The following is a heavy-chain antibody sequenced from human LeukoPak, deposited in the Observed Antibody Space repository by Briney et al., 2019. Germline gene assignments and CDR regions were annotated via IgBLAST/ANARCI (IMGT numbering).Heavy chain of an antibody. Sequence: GRSLRLSCAASGFTFSSYAMHWVRKAPGKGLEWVAVISYDGSNKYYADSVKGRFTISRDNSKNTLYLQMNSLRVEDTAVYYCARDPRNVGLAPWGQGTLVTVSS. CDR3: ARDPRNVGLAP. CDR1: GFTFSSYA. J-gene: IGHJ5*02. V-gene: IGHV3-30-3*01. CDR2: ISYDGSNK. D-gene: IGHD2-15*01.